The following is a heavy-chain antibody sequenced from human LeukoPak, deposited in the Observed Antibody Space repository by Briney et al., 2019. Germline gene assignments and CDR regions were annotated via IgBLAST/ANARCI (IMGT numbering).Heavy chain of an antibody. D-gene: IGHD3-22*01. Sequence: GGSLRLSCAASRFTVSSTYMSWVRQPPGKVLEWVSVIYSGGSTYYAESVKVRFNIYKDKSKNTLYIQMNSLRAEDTAVYYCARSPQYSYDSSGYPDYWGQGTLVTVSS. CDR1: RFTVSSTY. CDR3: ARSPQYSYDSSGYPDY. J-gene: IGHJ4*02. V-gene: IGHV3-66*01. CDR2: IYSGGST.